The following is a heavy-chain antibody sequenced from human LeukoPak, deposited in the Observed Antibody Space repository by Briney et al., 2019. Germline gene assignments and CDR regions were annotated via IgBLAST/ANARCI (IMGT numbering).Heavy chain of an antibody. CDR1: GFTVSSNY. CDR3: ASNSPAEFDY. CDR2: IYSGGST. V-gene: IGHV3-66*01. D-gene: IGHD6-13*01. J-gene: IGHJ4*02. Sequence: GGSLRLSCAASGFTVSSNYMSWVRQASGKGLEWVSVIYSGGSTYYADSVKGRFTISRDNSKNTLYLQMNSLRAEDTAVYYCASNSPAEFDYWGQGTLVTVSS.